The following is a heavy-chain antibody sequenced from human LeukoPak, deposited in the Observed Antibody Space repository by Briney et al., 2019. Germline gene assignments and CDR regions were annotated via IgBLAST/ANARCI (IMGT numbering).Heavy chain of an antibody. V-gene: IGHV3-21*01. CDR3: ARERYGDYAFDY. CDR2: ISSSSTYI. J-gene: IGHJ4*02. Sequence: PGGSLRLSCAASGFTLSSYTMNWVRQAPGKGLEWVSSISSSSTYIWNADSVKGRFTISRDNAKNSLHLQMNSLRAEDTAVYYCARERYGDYAFDYWGQGTLVTVSS. D-gene: IGHD4-17*01. CDR1: GFTLSSYT.